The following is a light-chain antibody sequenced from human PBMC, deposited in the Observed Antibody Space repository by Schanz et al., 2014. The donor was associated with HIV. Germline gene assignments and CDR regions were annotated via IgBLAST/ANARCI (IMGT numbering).Light chain of an antibody. Sequence: DIQMTQSPSPLSASVGDRVTITCRASQDIRDDLGWYQQKPGTAPKRLIYAASNLQSGVPSRFSASGSETEFTLTISSLQPEDFAAYYCQQADSFPPTFGGGTKVEI. J-gene: IGKJ4*01. CDR3: QQADSFPPT. CDR2: AAS. CDR1: QDIRDD. V-gene: IGKV1-17*01.